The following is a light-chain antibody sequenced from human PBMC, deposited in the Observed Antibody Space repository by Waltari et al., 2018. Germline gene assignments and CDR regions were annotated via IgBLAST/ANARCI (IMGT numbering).Light chain of an antibody. Sequence: SYELTQPPSVSVSAGQTASITCSGDYLGHKFVCWFQQRPGQSPVWVIYQGKKRPSGIPERFSGSNCVNTATQTSSGTQHLHEADYCCQAWDISSGACVIGSGTKVT. CDR1: YLGHKF. CDR2: QGK. CDR3: QAWDISSGACV. V-gene: IGLV3-1*01. J-gene: IGLJ1*01.